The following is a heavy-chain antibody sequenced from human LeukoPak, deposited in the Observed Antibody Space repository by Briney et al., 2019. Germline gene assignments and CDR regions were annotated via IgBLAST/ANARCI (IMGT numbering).Heavy chain of an antibody. J-gene: IGHJ6*03. CDR2: INHSGST. Sequence: SETLSLTCAVYGGSFSGYYWSWIRQPPGKGLEWIGEINHSGSTNYNPSLKSRVTISVDTSKNQFSLKLSSVTAADTAVYYCARDINRSSSSERHYYYYYMDVWGKGTTVTVSS. V-gene: IGHV4-34*01. D-gene: IGHD6-6*01. CDR1: GGSFSGYY. CDR3: ARDINRSSSSERHYYYYYMDV.